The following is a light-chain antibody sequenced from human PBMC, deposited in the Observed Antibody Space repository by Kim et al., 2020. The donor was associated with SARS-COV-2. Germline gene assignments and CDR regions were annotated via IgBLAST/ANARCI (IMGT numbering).Light chain of an antibody. CDR1: SSNIGAGYD. CDR2: GNS. Sequence: GQRVTISCTGSSSNIGAGYDVHWYQQLPGTAPKLLIYGNSNRPSGVPDRFSGSKSGTPASLAITGLQAEDEADYYCQSYDSSLSGVFGGGTQLTVL. J-gene: IGLJ2*01. CDR3: QSYDSSLSGV. V-gene: IGLV1-40*01.